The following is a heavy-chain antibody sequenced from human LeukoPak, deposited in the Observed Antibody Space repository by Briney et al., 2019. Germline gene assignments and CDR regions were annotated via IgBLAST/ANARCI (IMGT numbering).Heavy chain of an antibody. D-gene: IGHD4-17*01. J-gene: IGHJ4*02. Sequence: SETLSLTCTVSGGSISSSSYYSGWIRQPPGKGLEWSGSIYYSGSTYYNPSRKSRVTISVDTSKNQFSLKLSSVTAADTAVYYCARTPLYGSPPAEDDYWGQGTLVTVSS. CDR2: IYYSGST. V-gene: IGHV4-39*01. CDR3: ARTPLYGSPPAEDDY. CDR1: GGSISSSSYY.